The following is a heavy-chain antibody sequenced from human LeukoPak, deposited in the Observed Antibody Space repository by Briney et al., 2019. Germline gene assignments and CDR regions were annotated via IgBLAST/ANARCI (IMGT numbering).Heavy chain of an antibody. Sequence: SQTLSLTCTVSGDSISSGNYYWSWIRQPPGKGLEWIGYIYYSGSTNYNPSLKSRVTISVDTSKNQFSLKLSSVTAADTAVYYCARWGPGYSSGWYGDYWGQGTLVTVSS. CDR3: ARWGPGYSSGWYGDY. J-gene: IGHJ4*02. CDR1: GDSISSGNYY. CDR2: IYYSGST. D-gene: IGHD6-19*01. V-gene: IGHV4-61*01.